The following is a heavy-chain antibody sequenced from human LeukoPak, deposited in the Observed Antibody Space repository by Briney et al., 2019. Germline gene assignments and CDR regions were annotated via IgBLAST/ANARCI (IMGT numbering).Heavy chain of an antibody. CDR1: GGSFSGYY. CDR3: ARSYSNSWYFDS. V-gene: IGHV4-34*01. D-gene: IGHD6-13*01. J-gene: IGHJ4*02. CDR2: INHSGST. Sequence: SETLSLTCAVYGGSFSGYYWSWIRQPPGKGLEWIGEINHSGSTNYNPSLKSRVTISVDTSKNQFSLKLSSVTAADTAAYYCARSYSNSWYFDSWGQGTLVTVSS.